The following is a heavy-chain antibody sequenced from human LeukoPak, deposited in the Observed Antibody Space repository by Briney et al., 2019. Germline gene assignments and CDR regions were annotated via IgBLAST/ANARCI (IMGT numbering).Heavy chain of an antibody. D-gene: IGHD3-22*01. CDR1: GFTFSSYW. J-gene: IGHJ6*02. Sequence: GGSLRLSCAASGFTFSSYWMSWVRQAPGKGLEWVSSISSSSSYIYYADSVKGRFTISRDNAKNSLYLQMNSLRAEDTAVYYCARDLRVFYDSSSYGMDVWGQGTTVTVSS. V-gene: IGHV3-21*01. CDR3: ARDLRVFYDSSSYGMDV. CDR2: ISSSSSYI.